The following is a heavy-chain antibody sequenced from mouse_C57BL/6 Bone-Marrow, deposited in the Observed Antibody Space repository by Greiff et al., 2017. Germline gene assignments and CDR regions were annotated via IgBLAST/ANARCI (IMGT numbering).Heavy chain of an antibody. V-gene: IGHV1-55*01. CDR1: GYTFTSYW. J-gene: IGHJ3*01. Sequence: VQLQQPGAELVKPGASVKMSCKASGYTFTSYWITWVKQRPGQGLEWIGDIYPGSGSTNYNEKFKSKATLTVDTSSRPAYMQLSSLTSEDSAVYYCARDQPWFAYWGQVTLVTVSA. CDR2: IYPGSGST. CDR3: ARDQPWFAY.